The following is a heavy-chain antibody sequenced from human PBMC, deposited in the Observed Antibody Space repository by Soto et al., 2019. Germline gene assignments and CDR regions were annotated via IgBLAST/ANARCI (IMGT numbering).Heavy chain of an antibody. V-gene: IGHV4-31*03. Sequence: PSETLSLTCTVSGGSISSGGYYWSWIRQHPGKGLEWIGYIYYSGSTYYNPSLKSRVTISVDTSKNQFSLKLSSVTAADTAVYYCAGSIAVRYNWFVPWGQGTLVTVSS. CDR3: AGSIAVRYNWFVP. CDR2: IYYSGST. CDR1: GGSISSGGYY. J-gene: IGHJ5*02. D-gene: IGHD6-6*01.